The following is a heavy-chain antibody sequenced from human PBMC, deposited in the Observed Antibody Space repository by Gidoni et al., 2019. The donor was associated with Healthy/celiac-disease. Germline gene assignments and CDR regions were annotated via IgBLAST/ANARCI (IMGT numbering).Heavy chain of an antibody. CDR2: IYSGGST. CDR3: ARDRTMIAGGMDV. J-gene: IGHJ6*02. CDR1: GFTVSSNY. Sequence: EVQLVESGGGLIQPGGSLRLSCAASGFTVSSNYMSWVRQAPGKGLEWVSVIYSGGSTYSADSVKGRFTISRDNSKNTLYLQMNSLRAEDTAVYYCARDRTMIAGGMDVWGQGTTVTVSS. D-gene: IGHD3-22*01. V-gene: IGHV3-53*01.